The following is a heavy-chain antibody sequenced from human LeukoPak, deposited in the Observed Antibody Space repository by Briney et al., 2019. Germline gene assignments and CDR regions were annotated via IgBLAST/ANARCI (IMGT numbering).Heavy chain of an antibody. J-gene: IGHJ6*02. D-gene: IGHD6-19*01. CDR2: IYSSGST. CDR1: GGSISYYY. Sequence: PSETLSLTCTVSGGSISYYYWNWIRQPPGKGLEWIGYIYSSGSTNYNPSLKSRVTISLDTSKNQFSLKLSSVTAADTAVYYCARDGAKYSSGWYGGYYYYGMDVWGQGTTVTVSS. CDR3: ARDGAKYSSGWYGGYYYYGMDV. V-gene: IGHV4-59*01.